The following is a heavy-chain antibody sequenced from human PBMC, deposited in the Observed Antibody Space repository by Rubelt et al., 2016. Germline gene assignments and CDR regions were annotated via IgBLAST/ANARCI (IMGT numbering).Heavy chain of an antibody. D-gene: IGHD1-26*01. CDR2: IKPNRWGK. J-gene: IGHJ4*02. V-gene: IGHV1-2*02. Sequence: QVQLVQSGAEVKKPGASVKVSCKASGYTFTGYYMHWVRQAPGQGLEWMGWIKPNRWGKNSAQKFRGRGTLTSDMSISTAYMERSRLGSDDTAVDYCARGSGSYLDYWGQGTLVTVSS. CDR3: ARGSGSYLDY. CDR1: GYTFTGYY.